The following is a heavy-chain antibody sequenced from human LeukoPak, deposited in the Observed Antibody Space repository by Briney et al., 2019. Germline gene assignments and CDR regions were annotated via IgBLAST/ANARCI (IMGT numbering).Heavy chain of an antibody. CDR2: MNHNRGNT. J-gene: IGHJ4*02. CDR3: ASDSSSGWSVYY. D-gene: IGHD6-13*01. Sequence: ASVTVSCKASGYTFTSYDINWVRQAAGQGLEGMGWMNHNRGNTGYAQKFQGRDTMTRNTTRSTANMELSRMRSANTAVNSGASDSSSGWSVYYWGQGPRV. V-gene: IGHV1-8*01. CDR1: GYTFTSYD.